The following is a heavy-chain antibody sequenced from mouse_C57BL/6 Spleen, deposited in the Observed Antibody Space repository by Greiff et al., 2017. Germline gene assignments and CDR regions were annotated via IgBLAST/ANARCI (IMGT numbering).Heavy chain of an antibody. CDR2: INPNNGGT. J-gene: IGHJ2*01. Sequence: VQLQQSGPELVKPGASVKISCKASGYTFTDYYMNWVKQSHGKSLEWIGDINPNNGGTSYNQKFKGKATLTVDKSSSTAYMELRSLTSEDSAVYYCARGLPPDYWGQGTTLTVSS. CDR3: ARGLPPDY. D-gene: IGHD2-4*01. CDR1: GYTFTDYY. V-gene: IGHV1-26*01.